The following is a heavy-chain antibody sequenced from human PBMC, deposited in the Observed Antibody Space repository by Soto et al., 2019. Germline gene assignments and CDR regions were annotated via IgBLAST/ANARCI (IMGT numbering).Heavy chain of an antibody. J-gene: IGHJ6*03. CDR3: AKVVAATGTSYMDV. D-gene: IGHD2-15*01. V-gene: IGHV3-23*01. CDR2: ISGSGGST. CDR1: GFTFSSYA. Sequence: EVQLLESGGGLVQPGGSLRLSCAASGFTFSSYAMSWVRQAPGKGLEWVSAISGSGGSTYYADSVKGRFTISRGNSKNTLYLQMNSLRAEDTAVYYCAKVVAATGTSYMDVWGKGTTVTVSS.